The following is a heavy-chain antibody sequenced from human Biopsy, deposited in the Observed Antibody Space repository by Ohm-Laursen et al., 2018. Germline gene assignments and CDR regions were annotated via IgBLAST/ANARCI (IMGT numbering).Heavy chain of an antibody. D-gene: IGHD3-22*01. Sequence: SVKVSCKASGAIFSNYAITWVRQAPGQGLEWMKGIIPLFGAPNYAQKFQGRLTITADESKSTTYMELSSLRSEDTAMYYCASVVLGPTNGAFDLWGQGTMVVVSS. CDR3: ASVVLGPTNGAFDL. J-gene: IGHJ3*01. CDR2: IIPLFGAP. CDR1: GAIFSNYA. V-gene: IGHV1-69*13.